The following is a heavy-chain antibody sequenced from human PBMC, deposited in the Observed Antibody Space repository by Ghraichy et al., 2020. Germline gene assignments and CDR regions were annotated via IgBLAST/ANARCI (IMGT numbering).Heavy chain of an antibody. CDR2: IGGTTTTI. CDR1: GFSFSRYD. CDR3: ARVGFLESLDS. J-gene: IGHJ4*02. D-gene: IGHD1-1*01. Sequence: GGSLRLSCVASGFSFSRYDMTWVRQAPGKGLEWISYIGGTTTTIYYADSVKGRFTISRDNAQNSLFLQMNSLRDEDSAVYYCARVGFLESLDSWGQGTQVTVSS. V-gene: IGHV3-48*02.